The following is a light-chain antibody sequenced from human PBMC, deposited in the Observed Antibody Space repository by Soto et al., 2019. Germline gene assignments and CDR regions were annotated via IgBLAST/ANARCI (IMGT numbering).Light chain of an antibody. Sequence: QSALTQPASVSGSPGQSITISCTGTSSDVGRYNYVSWYQQHPGKAPKLMIHDVSNRPSGVSDRFSGSKSGNTASLTISGXQAEDEADYYCSSYTSSSTLYAFGTGTKVTVL. V-gene: IGLV2-14*01. CDR1: SSDVGRYNY. J-gene: IGLJ1*01. CDR3: SSYTSSSTLYA. CDR2: DVS.